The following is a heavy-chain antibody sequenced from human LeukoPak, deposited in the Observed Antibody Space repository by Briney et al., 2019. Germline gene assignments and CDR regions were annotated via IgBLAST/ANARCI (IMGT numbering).Heavy chain of an antibody. J-gene: IGHJ4*02. D-gene: IGHD3-10*01. CDR3: VKTNQYYYGSGSYWDY. V-gene: IGHV3-30-3*02. CDR2: ISYDGSNK. CDR1: GFTFSSYA. Sequence: GRSLRLSCAASGFTFSSYAMHWVRQAPGKGLEWVAVISYDGSNKYYADSVKGRFTISRDNSKNTLYLQMSSLRAEDTAVYYCVKTNQYYYGSGSYWDYWGQGPLVTVSS.